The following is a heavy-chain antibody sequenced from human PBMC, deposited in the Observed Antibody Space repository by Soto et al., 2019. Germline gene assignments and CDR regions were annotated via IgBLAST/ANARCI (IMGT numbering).Heavy chain of an antibody. J-gene: IGHJ5*02. CDR3: ARDLGWPAARFDP. V-gene: IGHV3-48*02. CDR2: ITASSTTI. Sequence: EMQLVESGGGLVQPGESLRLSCAASGFTFSAYSMNWVRQAPGKGLEWVSYITASSTTIYYADSVKGRFTISRDNAKNSLYLQMNSLRDEDTAVYYCARDLGWPAARFDPWGRGTLVTVSS. CDR1: GFTFSAYS. D-gene: IGHD2-2*01.